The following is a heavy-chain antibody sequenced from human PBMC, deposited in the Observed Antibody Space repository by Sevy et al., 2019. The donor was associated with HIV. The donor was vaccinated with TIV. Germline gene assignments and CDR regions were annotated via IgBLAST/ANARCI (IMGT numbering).Heavy chain of an antibody. Sequence: GGSLRPSCAASGFTFSSYGMHWVRQAPGKGLEWVAVIWYDGSNKYYADSVKGRFTISRDNSKNTLYLQMNSLRAEDTAVYYCAREKEYYYDSSGYYYFDYWGQGTLVTVSS. CDR3: AREKEYYYDSSGYYYFDY. V-gene: IGHV3-33*01. CDR1: GFTFSSYG. D-gene: IGHD3-22*01. CDR2: IWYDGSNK. J-gene: IGHJ4*02.